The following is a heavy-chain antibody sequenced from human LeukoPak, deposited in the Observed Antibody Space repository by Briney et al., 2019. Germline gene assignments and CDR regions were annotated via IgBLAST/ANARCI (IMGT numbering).Heavy chain of an antibody. D-gene: IGHD2-15*01. CDR2: INHSGST. CDR3: ARCSPSGGSCYDY. V-gene: IGHV4-34*01. CDR1: GGSFSGYY. Sequence: RASETLSLTCAVYGGSFSGYYWSWIRQPPGKGLEWIGEINHSGSTNYNPSLKSRVTISVDTSKNQFSLKLSSVTAADTAVYYCARCSPSGGSCYDYWGQGTLVTVSS. J-gene: IGHJ4*02.